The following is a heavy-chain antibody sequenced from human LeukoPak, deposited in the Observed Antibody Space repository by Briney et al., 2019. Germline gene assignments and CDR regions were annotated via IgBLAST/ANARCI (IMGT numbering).Heavy chain of an antibody. D-gene: IGHD2-2*02. CDR3: ARGGYCSSTGCYNNWFDP. V-gene: IGHV3-33*01. CDR2: IWYDGNNK. CDR1: GFTFSSFG. Sequence: PGGSLRLSCAASGFTFSSFGMHWVRQAPGKGLEWVAGIWYDGNNKYYADSVKGRFTISRDNSKNTLYLQMNSLRAEDTAVYYCARGGYCSSTGCYNNWFDPWGQGTLVTVSS. J-gene: IGHJ5*02.